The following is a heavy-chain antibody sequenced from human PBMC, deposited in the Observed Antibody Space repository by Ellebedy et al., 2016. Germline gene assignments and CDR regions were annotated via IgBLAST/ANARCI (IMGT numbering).Heavy chain of an antibody. CDR2: ISSSSSTI. D-gene: IGHD2-2*01. V-gene: IGHV3-48*01. J-gene: IGHJ1*01. Sequence: GGSLRLXXAASGFTFSSYSMNWVRQAPGKGLEWVSYISSSSSTIYYADSVKGRFTISRDNAKNSLYLQMNSLRAEDTAVYYCARDSGYCSSTSCPRKEYFQHWGQGTLVTVSS. CDR3: ARDSGYCSSTSCPRKEYFQH. CDR1: GFTFSSYS.